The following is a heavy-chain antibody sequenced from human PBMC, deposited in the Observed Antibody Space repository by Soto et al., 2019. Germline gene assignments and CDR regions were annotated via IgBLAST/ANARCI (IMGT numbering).Heavy chain of an antibody. CDR1: GYRFTGYY. CDR3: ARVRYRSCWYRAAFDI. CDR2: INPNSGGT. V-gene: IGHV1-2*02. Sequence: AAVKVSCKASGYRFTGYYMHWVRQAPGQGLEWMGWINPNSGGTNYAQKFQGRVSMTRDTSISTAYMELSRLTSDDTAVYYCARVRYRSCWYRAAFDIWGPGPMVTV. J-gene: IGHJ3*02. D-gene: IGHD6-19*01.